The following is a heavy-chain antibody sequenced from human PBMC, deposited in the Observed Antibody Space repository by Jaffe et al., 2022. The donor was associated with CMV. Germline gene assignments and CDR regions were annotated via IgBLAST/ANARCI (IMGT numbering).Heavy chain of an antibody. Sequence: QVQLVESGGGVVQPGRSLRLSCAASGFTFSSYGMHWVRQAPGKGLEWVAVISYDGSNKYYADSVKGRFTISRDNSKNTLYLQMNSLRAEDTAVYYCTGSGSVNWFDPWGQGTLVTVSS. J-gene: IGHJ5*02. CDR2: ISYDGSNK. D-gene: IGHD6-19*01. CDR1: GFTFSSYG. V-gene: IGHV3-30*03. CDR3: TGSGSVNWFDP.